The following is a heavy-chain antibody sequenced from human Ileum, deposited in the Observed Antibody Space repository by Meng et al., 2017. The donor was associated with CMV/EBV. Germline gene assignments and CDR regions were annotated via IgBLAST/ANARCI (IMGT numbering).Heavy chain of an antibody. J-gene: IGHJ6*02. V-gene: IGHV3-23*01. CDR2: ISGSGGST. CDR1: GFIFSAYP. CDR3: AKDLSGAYSRGRWGNYSMDV. D-gene: IGHD3-3*01. Sequence: GGSLRLSCAASGFIFSAYPMNWVRQAPGKGLEWVSAISGSGGSTYYADSVKGRFTISRDNSKNTLYLQMNSLRAEDTAVYYCAKDLSGAYSRGRWGNYSMDVWGQGTTVTVSS.